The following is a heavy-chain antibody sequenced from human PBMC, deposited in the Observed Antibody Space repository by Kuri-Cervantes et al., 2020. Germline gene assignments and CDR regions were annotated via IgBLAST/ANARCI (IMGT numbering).Heavy chain of an antibody. D-gene: IGHD2-21*02. Sequence: GSLRLSCTVSGGSISSYYWSWIRQPPGKGLEWIGYIYYSGSTNYNPSLKSRVTISVDTSKNQFSLKLSSVTAADTAVYYCARSATIVAVTAEYYMDVWGKGTTVTVSS. CDR1: GGSISSYY. CDR3: ARSATIVAVTAEYYMDV. J-gene: IGHJ6*03. V-gene: IGHV4-59*01. CDR2: IYYSGST.